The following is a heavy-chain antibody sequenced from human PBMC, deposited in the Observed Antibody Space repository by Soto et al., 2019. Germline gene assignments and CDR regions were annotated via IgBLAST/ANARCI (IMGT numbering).Heavy chain of an antibody. Sequence: GGSLRLSCAASGFTFSSYGMHWVRQAPGKGLEWVAVIWYDGSNKYYADSVKGRFTISRDNSKNTLYLQMNSLRAEDTAVYYCAREGYYYDSSGQSQWGPPDYWGQGTLVTVSS. CDR2: IWYDGSNK. J-gene: IGHJ4*02. D-gene: IGHD3-22*01. CDR3: AREGYYYDSSGQSQWGPPDY. CDR1: GFTFSSYG. V-gene: IGHV3-33*01.